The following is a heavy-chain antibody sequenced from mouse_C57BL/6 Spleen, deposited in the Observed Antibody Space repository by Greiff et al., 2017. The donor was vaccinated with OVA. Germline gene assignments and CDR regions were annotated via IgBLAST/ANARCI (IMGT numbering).Heavy chain of an antibody. CDR1: GYTFTSYW. J-gene: IGHJ2*01. Sequence: QVQLQQPGAELVRPGTSVKLSCKASGYTFTSYWMHWVKQRPGQGLEWIGVIDPSDSYTNYNQKFKGKATLTVDTSSSTAYMQLSSLTSEDSAVYYCARGYYGSSYVRYFDYWGQGTTLTVSS. V-gene: IGHV1-59*01. D-gene: IGHD1-1*01. CDR2: IDPSDSYT. CDR3: ARGYYGSSYVRYFDY.